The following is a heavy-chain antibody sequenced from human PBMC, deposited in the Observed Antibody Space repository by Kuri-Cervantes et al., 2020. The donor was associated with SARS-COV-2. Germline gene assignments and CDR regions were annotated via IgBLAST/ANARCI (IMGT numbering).Heavy chain of an antibody. J-gene: IGHJ4*02. CDR1: GYTFTSYA. D-gene: IGHD6-19*01. CDR3: ASRWGIAVAGPPDY. V-gene: IGHV1-3*01. Sequence: ASVKVSCKASGYTFTSYAMHWVRQAPGQRLEWMGWINAGNGNTKYSQKFQGRVTITRDTSASTAYMELSSLRSEDTAVYYCASRWGIAVAGPPDYWGQGNLVTCAS. CDR2: INAGNGNT.